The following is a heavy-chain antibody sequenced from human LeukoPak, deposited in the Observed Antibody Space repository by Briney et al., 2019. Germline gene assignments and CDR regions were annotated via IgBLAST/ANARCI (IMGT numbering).Heavy chain of an antibody. CDR1: GYTFTFYF. V-gene: IGHV1-2*02. CDR2: INCNRGDT. Sequence: ASVTVSFTSSGYTFTFYFIHWVRQAPGQGLEWMGWINCNRGDTKYAEKFQGRVTVSRDTSTSTVYMDLSGLTSDDTALYFCARDSLAESTWALDSWGQGTLVTVSS. J-gene: IGHJ4*02. D-gene: IGHD3-16*01. CDR3: ARDSLAESTWALDS.